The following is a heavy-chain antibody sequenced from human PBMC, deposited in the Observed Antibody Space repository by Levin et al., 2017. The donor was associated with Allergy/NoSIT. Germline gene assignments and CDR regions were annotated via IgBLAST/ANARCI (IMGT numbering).Heavy chain of an antibody. Sequence: SETLSLTCAVYGGSFSDYYWSWIRQPPGKGLEWIGEINHSGSTNYNPSLKSRVTISVDTSKNQFSLKLSSVTAADAAVYYCARLRYNCSSTSCYERYFDYWGQGTLVTVSS. D-gene: IGHD2-2*01. CDR3: ARLRYNCSSTSCYERYFDY. J-gene: IGHJ4*02. CDR2: INHSGST. V-gene: IGHV4-34*01. CDR1: GGSFSDYY.